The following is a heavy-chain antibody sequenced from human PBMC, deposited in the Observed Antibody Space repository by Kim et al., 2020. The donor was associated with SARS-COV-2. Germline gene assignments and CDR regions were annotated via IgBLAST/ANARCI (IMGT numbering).Heavy chain of an antibody. J-gene: IGHJ4*02. CDR3: ARESSSWYPYYVDY. Sequence: DSVKSPFTIARDNSKNSVYLQMNSLRAEETAVYYCARESSSWYPYYVDYWGQGTLVTVSS. D-gene: IGHD6-13*01. V-gene: IGHV3-30*01.